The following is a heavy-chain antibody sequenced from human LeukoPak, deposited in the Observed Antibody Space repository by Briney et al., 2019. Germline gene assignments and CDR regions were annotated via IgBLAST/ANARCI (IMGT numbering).Heavy chain of an antibody. J-gene: IGHJ4*02. V-gene: IGHV3-33*06. CDR2: IWHDGSHE. Sequence: GGSLRLSCAASGFTFSSFGMHWVRQAPGKGLEWVAVIWHDGSHEYYADSVKGRFTISRDSSKNTLYLQMNSLRAEDTAVYYCAKDGVGATSLDCWGQGTLVTVSS. CDR1: GFTFSSFG. CDR3: AKDGVGATSLDC. D-gene: IGHD1-26*01.